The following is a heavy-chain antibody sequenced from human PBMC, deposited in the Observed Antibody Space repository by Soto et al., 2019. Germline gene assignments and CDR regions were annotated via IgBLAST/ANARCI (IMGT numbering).Heavy chain of an antibody. CDR1: GGSISSGDYY. Sequence: QVQLQESGPGLVKPSQTLSLTCTVYGGSISSGDYYWSWIRQPPGKGLEWIGYIYYSGSTYYNPSLKSRVTISVDTSKTQFALKLSSVTAADTAVYYCARDRGLRSSSWYRVFDYWGQGTLVTVSS. D-gene: IGHD6-13*01. CDR2: IYYSGST. V-gene: IGHV4-30-4*01. CDR3: ARDRGLRSSSWYRVFDY. J-gene: IGHJ4*02.